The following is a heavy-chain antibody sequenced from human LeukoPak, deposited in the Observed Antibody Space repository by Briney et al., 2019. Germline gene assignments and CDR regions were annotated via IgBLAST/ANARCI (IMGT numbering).Heavy chain of an antibody. CDR3: ARRRDLYSGSYYPFDY. CDR1: GYRFTNYW. D-gene: IGHD1-26*01. J-gene: IGHJ4*02. Sequence: GESLKISCKGSGYRFTNYWIGWVRQMLGKGLEWMGIIYPGDSETRYSPSFQGRVTISADKSISTAYLQWSSLKASDTAMYYCARRRDLYSGSYYPFDYWGQGTLVTVSS. CDR2: IYPGDSET. V-gene: IGHV5-51*01.